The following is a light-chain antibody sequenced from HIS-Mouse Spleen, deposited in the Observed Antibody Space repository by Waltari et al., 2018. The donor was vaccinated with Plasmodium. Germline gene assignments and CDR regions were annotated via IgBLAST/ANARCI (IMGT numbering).Light chain of an antibody. CDR3: YSTDSSGNHRV. CDR1: ALPKQY. V-gene: IGLV3-10*01. J-gene: IGLJ3*02. Sequence: SYELTQPPSVSVSPGQTARITCPGDALPKQYAYWYQQKSGNAPVLVIYEDSKRPSGIPERFSGSSSGTMATLTISGAQVEDEADYYCYSTDSSGNHRVFGGGTKLTVL. CDR2: EDS.